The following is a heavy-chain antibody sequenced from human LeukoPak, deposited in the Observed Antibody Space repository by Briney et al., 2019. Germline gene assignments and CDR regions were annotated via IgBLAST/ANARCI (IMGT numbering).Heavy chain of an antibody. J-gene: IGHJ4*02. V-gene: IGHV4-59*02. CDR3: ARIHRYCSGGACYVLDN. CDR2: VYYSGST. CDR1: GASVSGYY. D-gene: IGHD2-15*01. Sequence: SETLSLTCVVSGASVSGYYWGWIRQPPGRGLEWIGYVYYSGSTNYNPSFKSRITISVDTSRNQFSLQLSSVTAADTAVYYCARIHRYCSGGACYVLDNWGQGTLVAVSS.